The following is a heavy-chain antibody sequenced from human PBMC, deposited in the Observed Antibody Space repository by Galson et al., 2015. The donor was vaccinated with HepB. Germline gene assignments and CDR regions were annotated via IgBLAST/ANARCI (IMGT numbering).Heavy chain of an antibody. V-gene: IGHV3-15*07. CDR3: TTDELEVWFGELANDAFDI. CDR2: IKSKTDGGTT. J-gene: IGHJ3*02. D-gene: IGHD3-10*01. Sequence: SLRLSCAASGFTFSNAWMNWVRQAPGKGLEWVGRIKSKTDGGTTDYAAPVKGRFIISRDDSRNTLYVQMNSLKTEDTAVYYCTTDELEVWFGELANDAFDIWGQGTMVTVSS. CDR1: GFTFSNAW.